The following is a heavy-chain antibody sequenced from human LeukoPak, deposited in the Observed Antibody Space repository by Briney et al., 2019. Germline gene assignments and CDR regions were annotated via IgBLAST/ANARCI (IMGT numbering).Heavy chain of an antibody. J-gene: IGHJ5*02. CDR3: ARAKAGANWFDP. D-gene: IGHD6-19*01. V-gene: IGHV4-31*03. CDR2: IDYSGAT. Sequence: PSETLSLTCTVSGASISSGGYFWSWIRQHPGKGLEWIGSIDYSGATYYNPSLKSRVIISVDTSDNQFSLNLGSVTAADTAIYYCARAKAGANWFDPWGQGTLVTVSS. CDR1: GASISSGGYF.